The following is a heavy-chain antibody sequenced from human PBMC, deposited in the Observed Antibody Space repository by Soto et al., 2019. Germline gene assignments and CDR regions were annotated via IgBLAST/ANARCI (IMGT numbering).Heavy chain of an antibody. CDR3: ARAYSGYDYFDY. CDR2: IYHSGSA. CDR1: GGSISSNNC. Sequence: SETLSLTCAASGGSISSNNCGSWVRQPSVKGLECIGRIYHSGSASYSPSLKSRVTISVDKSKDQFALKLTSVTAADTAVYYCARAYSGYDYFDYWGQGMLVTVSS. V-gene: IGHV4-4*02. J-gene: IGHJ4*02. D-gene: IGHD5-12*01.